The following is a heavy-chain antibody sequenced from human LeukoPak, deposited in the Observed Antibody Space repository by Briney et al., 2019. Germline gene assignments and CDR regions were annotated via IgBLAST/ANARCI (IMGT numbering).Heavy chain of an antibody. CDR1: GGSISNYY. D-gene: IGHD3-10*01. V-gene: IGHV4-4*07. Sequence: PSETLSLTCTVSGGSISNYYWSWIRQPAGMGLEWIGRIYASGSTNYNPSLKSRVTMSVDTSNTQFSLNLSSVTAADTAAYYCARTSARGAQFDYWGQGTLVTVSS. CDR2: IYASGST. CDR3: ARTSARGAQFDY. J-gene: IGHJ4*02.